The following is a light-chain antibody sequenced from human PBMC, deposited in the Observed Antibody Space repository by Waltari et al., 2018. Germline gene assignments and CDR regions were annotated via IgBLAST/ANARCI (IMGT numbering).Light chain of an antibody. J-gene: IGKJ3*01. V-gene: IGKV3-11*01. CDR3: QRRGHWPPGAT. Sequence: EIVLTQSPATLSLSPGERVTLSCRASQSVSRYLAWYQQKPGQAPRLLIYDASNRPTGIPARFSGSGSGTDFTLTISSLEPEDFAVYYCQRRGHWPPGATFGPGTRVDIK. CDR1: QSVSRY. CDR2: DAS.